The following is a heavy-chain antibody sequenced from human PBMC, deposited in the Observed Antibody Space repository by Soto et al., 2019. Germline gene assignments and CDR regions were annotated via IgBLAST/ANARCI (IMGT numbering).Heavy chain of an antibody. V-gene: IGHV1-18*01. J-gene: IGHJ6*02. Sequence: ASVKVSCKASGYTFTSYGISWVRQAPGQGLEWMGWISAYNGNTNYAQKLQGRVTMTTDTSTSTAYMELRSLRSDDTAVYYCARTLTTADCSGGSCYPWYYYYGMDVWGQGTTVTVSS. CDR3: ARTLTTADCSGGSCYPWYYYYGMDV. CDR2: ISAYNGNT. CDR1: GYTFTSYG. D-gene: IGHD2-15*01.